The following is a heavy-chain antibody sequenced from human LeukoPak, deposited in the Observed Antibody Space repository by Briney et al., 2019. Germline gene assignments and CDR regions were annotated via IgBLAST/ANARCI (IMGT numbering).Heavy chain of an antibody. CDR2: IYTSGST. CDR1: SGSISSYY. V-gene: IGHV4-4*09. D-gene: IGHD3-22*01. CDR3: ARHYYDSSGSYYFDY. Sequence: SETLSLTCTVSSGSISSYYWSWIRQPPGKGLDWIGYIYTSGSTNYNPSLKSRVTISVDTSKNQFSLKLSSVTAADTAVYYCARHYYDSSGSYYFDYWGQGTLVTVSS. J-gene: IGHJ4*02.